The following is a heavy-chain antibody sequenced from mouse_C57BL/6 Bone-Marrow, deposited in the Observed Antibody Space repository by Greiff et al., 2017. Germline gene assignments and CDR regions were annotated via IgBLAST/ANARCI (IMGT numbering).Heavy chain of an antibody. CDR2: IDPYSGGT. CDR3: TRDWVFDY. J-gene: IGHJ2*01. D-gene: IGHD4-1*01. Sequence: VQLQQPGAELVKPGASVKLSCKASGYTFTSYWMHWVKQRPGRGLEWIGRIDPYSGGTKYNEKFKSKATLTVDKPSSTADMQLSNLTSEDSAVYYCTRDWVFDYWGQGTTLTVSS. CDR1: GYTFTSYW. V-gene: IGHV1-72*01.